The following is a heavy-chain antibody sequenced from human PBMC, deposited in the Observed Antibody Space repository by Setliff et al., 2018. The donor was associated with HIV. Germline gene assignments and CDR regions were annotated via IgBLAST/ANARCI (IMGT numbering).Heavy chain of an antibody. J-gene: IGHJ5*02. Sequence: PSETLSLTCAVYGGSFSGYYWTWIRQPPGKGLEWIGEINHSGSTNDNPSLKSRLTISVDTSKNQFSLKLSSVTAADTAVYYCARVTTTVTINWFDPWGQGTLVTVSS. CDR3: ARVTTTVTINWFDP. CDR1: GGSFSGYY. V-gene: IGHV4-34*01. D-gene: IGHD4-4*01. CDR2: INHSGST.